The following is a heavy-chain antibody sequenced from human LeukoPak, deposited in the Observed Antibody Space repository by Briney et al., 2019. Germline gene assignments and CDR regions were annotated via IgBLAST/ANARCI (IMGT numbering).Heavy chain of an antibody. CDR3: ARDPSTKYYFDY. J-gene: IGHJ4*02. CDR2: IDPKNGGT. D-gene: IGHD1-26*01. Sequence: ASVKVSCKASGYTFSSNDINWVRQAPGQGLEWMGHIDPKNGGTKYAQKFQDRFIMTRDTSINTAYMELSRLRSDDTAVYSCARDPSTKYYFDYWGQGTLVTVSS. V-gene: IGHV1-2*06. CDR1: GYTFSSND.